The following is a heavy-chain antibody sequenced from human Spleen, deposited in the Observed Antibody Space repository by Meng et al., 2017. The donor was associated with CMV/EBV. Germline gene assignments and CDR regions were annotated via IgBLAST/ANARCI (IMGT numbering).Heavy chain of an antibody. D-gene: IGHD6-6*01. CDR3: ARALDYVDY. Sequence: SGKVSCQASGYTFTKYGFTWVRQAPGQGLKWMGWISGYNGNTKYAHKVQGRVTMTTDTSTSTAYMEMWSLRSDDPAVYVCARALDYVDYWGQGTLVTVSS. V-gene: IGHV1-18*01. CDR2: ISGYNGNT. CDR1: GYTFTKYG. J-gene: IGHJ4*02.